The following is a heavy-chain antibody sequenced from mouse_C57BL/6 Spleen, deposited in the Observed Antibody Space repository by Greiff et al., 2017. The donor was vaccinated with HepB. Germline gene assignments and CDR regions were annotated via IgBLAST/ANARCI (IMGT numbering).Heavy chain of an antibody. J-gene: IGHJ3*01. CDR1: GYTFTSYW. D-gene: IGHD2-3*01. CDR3: ARRRDGYFAY. V-gene: IGHV1-50*01. CDR2: IDPSDSYT. Sequence: QVQLQQSGAELVKPGASVKLSCKASGYTFTSYWMQWVKQRPGQGLEWIGEIDPSDSYTNYNQKFKGKATLTVDTSSSTAYMQLSSLTSEDSAVYYCARRRDGYFAYWGQGTLVTVSA.